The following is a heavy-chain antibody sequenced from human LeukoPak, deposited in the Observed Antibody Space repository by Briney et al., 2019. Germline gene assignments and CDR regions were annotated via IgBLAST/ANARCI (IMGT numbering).Heavy chain of an antibody. Sequence: GRSLRLSCAASGFTFSSYAMHWVRQAPGKGLEWVAVISYDGSNKYYADSVKGRFTISRDNSKNTLYLQMNSLRAEDTAVYYCASLAAAGFDYWGQGTLVTVSS. CDR3: ASLAAAGFDY. CDR2: ISYDGSNK. D-gene: IGHD6-13*01. V-gene: IGHV3-30*04. J-gene: IGHJ4*02. CDR1: GFTFSSYA.